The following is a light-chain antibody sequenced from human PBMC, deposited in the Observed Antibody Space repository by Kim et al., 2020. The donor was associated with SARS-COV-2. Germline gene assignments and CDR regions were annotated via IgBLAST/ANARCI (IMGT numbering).Light chain of an antibody. CDR1: SSDVGGYNY. V-gene: IGLV2-14*03. CDR2: DVS. Sequence: QSALTQPASVSGSPGQSITISCTGTSSDVGGYNYVSWYQQHPGKAPKLMIYDVSNRPSGVSNRFSGSKSGNTASLTISGLQAEDEADYYCSSYTSSSTRGVYVFGTGTKVTVL. CDR3: SSYTSSSTRGVYV. J-gene: IGLJ1*01.